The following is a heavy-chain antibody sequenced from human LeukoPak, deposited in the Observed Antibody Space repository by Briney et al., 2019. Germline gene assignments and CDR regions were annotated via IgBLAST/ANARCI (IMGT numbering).Heavy chain of an antibody. CDR2: MNPNSGNT. V-gene: IGHV1-8*01. CDR3: ATSYYDILTGYQNWFDP. CDR1: GYTFTSYD. J-gene: IGHJ5*02. Sequence: ASVKVSCKASGYTFTSYDINWVRQATGQGLEWMGWMNPNSGNTGYAQKFQGRVTMTRNTSISTAYMELSSLRSEDTAVYYCATSYYDILTGYQNWFDPWGQGTLVTVSS. D-gene: IGHD3-9*01.